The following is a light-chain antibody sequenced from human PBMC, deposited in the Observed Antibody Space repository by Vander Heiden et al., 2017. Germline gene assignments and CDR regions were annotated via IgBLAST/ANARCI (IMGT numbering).Light chain of an antibody. V-gene: IGKV3-20*01. CDR3: QQYGSSPT. J-gene: IGKJ2*01. Sequence: EIVLTQSPGTLSLSPGERATLSCRASQSVSSSYLAWYQQKPGQAPRLLIYGASRRATGIPERFSGSGSGTDFTLTISRLEPEDFAVYYCQQYGSSPTFGQGTKLEIK. CDR1: QSVSSSY. CDR2: GAS.